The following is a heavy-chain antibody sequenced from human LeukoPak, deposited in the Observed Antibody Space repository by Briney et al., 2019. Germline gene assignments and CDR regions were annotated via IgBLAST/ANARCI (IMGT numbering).Heavy chain of an antibody. CDR3: ARLTYYGNSGYL. V-gene: IGHV5-51*01. Sequence: GESLKISCKASGYSFTTYWIAWVRQMPGKGLECMGVIYPGDSDTRYSPSFQGQVTISADKSISTAYLQWNSLKASDTAMYYCARLTYYGNSGYLWGQGTLVTVSS. CDR1: GYSFTTYW. D-gene: IGHD3-22*01. J-gene: IGHJ4*02. CDR2: IYPGDSDT.